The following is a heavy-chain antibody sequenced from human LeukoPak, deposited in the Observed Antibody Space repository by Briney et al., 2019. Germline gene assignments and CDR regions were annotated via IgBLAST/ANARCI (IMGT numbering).Heavy chain of an antibody. CDR3: AAAGYYFGNNWFGP. V-gene: IGHV4-34*01. CDR2: INHNGDT. J-gene: IGHJ5*02. D-gene: IGHD3-10*01. CDR1: GGSFSAYY. Sequence: SETLSLTCAVYGGSFSAYYWSWIRQPPGKGLEWVGEINHNGDTNYNPSLKSRVTISVDTSKNHFSLTVTSVTAADTAVYYCAAAGYYFGNNWFGPWGQGTRVTVSS.